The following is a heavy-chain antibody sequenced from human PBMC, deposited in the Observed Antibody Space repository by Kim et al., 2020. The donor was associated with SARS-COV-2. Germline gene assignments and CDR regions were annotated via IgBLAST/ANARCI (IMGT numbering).Heavy chain of an antibody. CDR1: GFTFSSYG. V-gene: IGHV3-30*18. CDR3: AKLEGDCSSTSWYEL. D-gene: IGHD2-2*01. J-gene: IGHJ4*02. Sequence: GGSLRLSCAASGFTFSSYGMHWVHQAPGKGLEWVAVISYDGSNKYYADSVKGRFTISRDNSKNTLYLQMNSLRAEDTAVYYCAKLEGDCSSTSWYELWGQGTLVTVSS. CDR2: ISYDGSNK.